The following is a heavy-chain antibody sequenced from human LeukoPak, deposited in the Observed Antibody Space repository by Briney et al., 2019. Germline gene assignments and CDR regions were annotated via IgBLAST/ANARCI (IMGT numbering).Heavy chain of an antibody. D-gene: IGHD3-22*01. V-gene: IGHV4-59*08. J-gene: IGHJ4*02. CDR1: GGSISSYY. CDR2: ISDIGSI. Sequence: TSETLSLTCTVSGGSISSYYWSWIRQPPGKGLEWIAYISDIGSINYNPSLKSRVTISLDTSKNQFSLKLSSVTAADTAVYYCARQKWLLPYYFDYWGQGTLVTVSS. CDR3: ARQKWLLPYYFDY.